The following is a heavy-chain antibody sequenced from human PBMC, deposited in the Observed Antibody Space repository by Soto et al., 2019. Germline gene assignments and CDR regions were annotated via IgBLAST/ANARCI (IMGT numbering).Heavy chain of an antibody. CDR1: GFIFRYYV. Sequence: GGSLRLSCTASGFIFRYYVMQWVRQSPGKGLEWLAFIWHDGSKKYYADSLKGRFTISRDNSKNTMYLQMSSPTVEDTAVYYCASQAFDYWGQGTLVTVSS. V-gene: IGHV3-33*01. CDR2: IWHDGSKK. J-gene: IGHJ4*02. CDR3: ASQAFDY.